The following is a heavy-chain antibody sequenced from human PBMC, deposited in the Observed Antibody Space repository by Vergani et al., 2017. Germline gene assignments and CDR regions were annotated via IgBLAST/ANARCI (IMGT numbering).Heavy chain of an antibody. D-gene: IGHD2-2*02. J-gene: IGHJ4*02. Sequence: QVQLVESGGGVVQPGTSLRLSCVVSGFALNRHAMYWVRQAPGKGLEWVVGISFDGTNEYYPDLVKGRFTISRDIDKNTLYLQVRSLRLEDTGVYHCVRDRGLGAVGRCYTQAWDYWGQGTPVTVSS. V-gene: IGHV3-30*03. CDR3: VRDRGLGAVGRCYTQAWDY. CDR1: GFALNRHA. CDR2: ISFDGTNE.